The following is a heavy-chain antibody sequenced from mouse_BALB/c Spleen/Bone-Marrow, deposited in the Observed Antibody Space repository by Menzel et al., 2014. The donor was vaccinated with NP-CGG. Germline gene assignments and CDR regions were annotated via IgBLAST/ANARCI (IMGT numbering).Heavy chain of an antibody. J-gene: IGHJ4*01. CDR1: GFTFSDYY. V-gene: IGHV5-12*01. CDR3: STMITTPYALDY. Sequence: EVQRVESGGGSVQPGGSLKLSCAASGFTFSDYYMYWVRQTPEKRLEWVAYISNGGGSTYYPDTIKGRFTISRDNAKNTQFLQMSRLKSEDTAVYFCSTMITTPYALDYWGQGTSVTVSS. CDR2: ISNGGGST. D-gene: IGHD2-4*01.